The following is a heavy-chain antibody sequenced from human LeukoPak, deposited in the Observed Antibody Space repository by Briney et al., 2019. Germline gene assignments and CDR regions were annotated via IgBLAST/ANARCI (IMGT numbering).Heavy chain of an antibody. V-gene: IGHV4-39*07. CDR1: GGSISSSSYY. CDR2: IYYSGST. D-gene: IGHD6-6*01. Sequence: SETLSLTCTVFGGSISSSSYYWGWIRQPPGKGLEWIGSIYYSGSTYYNPSLKSRVTISVDTSKNQFSLKLSSVTAADTAVYYCARASSIAARLPRPNWFDPWGQGTLVTVSS. J-gene: IGHJ5*02. CDR3: ARASSIAARLPRPNWFDP.